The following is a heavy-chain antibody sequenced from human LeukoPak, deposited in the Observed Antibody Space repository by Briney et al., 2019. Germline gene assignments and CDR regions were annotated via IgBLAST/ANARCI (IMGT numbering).Heavy chain of an antibody. CDR1: GGSISSYY. CDR2: IYYSGST. D-gene: IGHD2-21*02. J-gene: IGHJ4*02. Sequence: PSETLSLTCTVSGGSISSYYWSWLRQPPGKGLEWIGYIYYSGSTNYNPSLKSRVTISVDTSKNQFSLKLSSVTAADTAVYYCARVKRSGDKRYYFDYWGQGTLVTVSS. V-gene: IGHV4-59*01. CDR3: ARVKRSGDKRYYFDY.